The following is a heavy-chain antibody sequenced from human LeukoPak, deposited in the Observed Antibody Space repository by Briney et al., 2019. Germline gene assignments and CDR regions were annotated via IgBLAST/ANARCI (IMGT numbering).Heavy chain of an antibody. CDR1: GGSISSSSYY. J-gene: IGHJ4*02. D-gene: IGHD6-25*01. Sequence: SETLSLTCTVSGGSISSSSYYWGWIRQPPGKGLEWIGSVYYGRSPYFNPSLESRATISVDTSKNHFSLKMSSVTAADTAVYYCARSSGTGTFSYWGQGTLVTVSS. CDR2: VYYGRSP. CDR3: ARSSGTGTFSY. V-gene: IGHV4-39*02.